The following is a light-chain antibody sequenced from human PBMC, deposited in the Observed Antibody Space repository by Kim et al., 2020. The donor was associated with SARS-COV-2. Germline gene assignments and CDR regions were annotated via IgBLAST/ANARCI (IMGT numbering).Light chain of an antibody. V-gene: IGKV1-33*01. Sequence: ASVGERVTITCQASQDISFYLNWYQQKPGKAPNLLIYDASNLETGAPSRFSGSGSGTDFTFTIISLQPEDFATYYCQQYDNLPVTFGPGTKVDIK. J-gene: IGKJ3*01. CDR2: DAS. CDR3: QQYDNLPVT. CDR1: QDISFY.